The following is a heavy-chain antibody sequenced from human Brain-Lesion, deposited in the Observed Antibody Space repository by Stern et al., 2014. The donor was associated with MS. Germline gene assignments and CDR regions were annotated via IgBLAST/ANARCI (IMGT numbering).Heavy chain of an antibody. J-gene: IGHJ4*02. D-gene: IGHD1-14*01. CDR3: ARDITGSSAYFAY. Sequence: EVQLVESGGDLVQPGRSLRLSCAAFGFTFADYAMHWVRQAPGKGLEWVAGIGWNSGTIGYADSVKGRFTTSRDNAYSSLYLQMNSLRPEDTALYYCARDITGSSAYFAYWGQGTLVTVSS. V-gene: IGHV3-9*01. CDR2: IGWNSGTI. CDR1: GFTFADYA.